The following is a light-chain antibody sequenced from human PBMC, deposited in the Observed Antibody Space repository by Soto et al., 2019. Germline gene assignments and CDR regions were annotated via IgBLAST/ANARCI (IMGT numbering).Light chain of an antibody. V-gene: IGLV2-11*01. CDR2: DVS. J-gene: IGLJ1*01. Sequence: QSALTQPRSVSGSPGQSGTMSCTGTGSDFGGYNYVSWYQQHTGKAPKLMIYDVSKRPSGVPDRFSGCKSGNTASLTISGLQAEDEADFYCCSFAGGYTYVFGPGTNVTVL. CDR1: GSDFGGYNY. CDR3: CSFAGGYTYV.